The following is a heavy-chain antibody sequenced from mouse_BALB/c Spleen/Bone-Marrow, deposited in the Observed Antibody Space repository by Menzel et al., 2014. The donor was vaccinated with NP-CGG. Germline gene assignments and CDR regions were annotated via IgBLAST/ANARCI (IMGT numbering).Heavy chain of an antibody. Sequence: QVQLQQPGPELVKPGASVRISCKASGYTFTSYYIHWVKQRPGQGLEWIGWIYPGNVNTKYNEKFKGKATLTGDKSSSTAYMQLSSLTSEDSAVYFCARFYYGSSYAMDYWGQGTSVTVSS. CDR1: GYTFTSYY. V-gene: IGHV1S56*01. CDR3: ARFYYGSSYAMDY. D-gene: IGHD1-1*01. CDR2: IYPGNVNT. J-gene: IGHJ4*01.